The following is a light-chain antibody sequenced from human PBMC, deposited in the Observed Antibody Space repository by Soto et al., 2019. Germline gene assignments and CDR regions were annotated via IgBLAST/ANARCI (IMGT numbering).Light chain of an antibody. J-gene: IGKJ1*01. Sequence: DVEMTQSPLSLPVSLGQPASISCRSSQSLVHSDGNTYLNWFQQRPGQSPRRLISRASNRDSGVPDRFSGVGSGTDFTLKISRVETEDVAVYYCTQGTHWPWTLGQGTKVEIK. CDR2: RAS. CDR3: TQGTHWPWT. CDR1: QSLVHSDGNTY. V-gene: IGKV2-30*02.